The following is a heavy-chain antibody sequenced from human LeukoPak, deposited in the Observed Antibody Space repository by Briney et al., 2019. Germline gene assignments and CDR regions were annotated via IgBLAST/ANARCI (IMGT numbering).Heavy chain of an antibody. V-gene: IGHV3-15*07. Sequence: GGSLRLSCATSGFTFSNAWMNWVRQAPGKGLEWVGRIRSNSDGGTIDYAAPVQGRFTLSRDDSKTTLYLQMNSLQTEDTAVYYCAKVKGADIVVVVAASEPPDAFDIWGQGTMVTVSS. J-gene: IGHJ3*02. CDR2: IRSNSDGGTI. D-gene: IGHD2-15*01. CDR1: GFTFSNAW. CDR3: AKVKGADIVVVVAASEPPDAFDI.